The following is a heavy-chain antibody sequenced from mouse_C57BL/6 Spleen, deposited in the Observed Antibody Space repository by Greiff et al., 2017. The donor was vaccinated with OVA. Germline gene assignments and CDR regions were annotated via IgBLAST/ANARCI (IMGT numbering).Heavy chain of an antibody. CDR2: IYPRDGST. V-gene: IGHV1-85*01. J-gene: IGHJ4*01. D-gene: IGHD2-3*01. CDR3: ARYYDGDYYAMDY. CDR1: GYTFTSYD. Sequence: VKLVESGPELVKPGASVKLSCKASGYTFTSYDINWVKQRPGQGLEWIGWIYPRDGSTKYNEKFKGKATLTVDTSYSTAYMELHSLTSEDSAVYFCARYYDGDYYAMDYWGQGTSVTVSS.